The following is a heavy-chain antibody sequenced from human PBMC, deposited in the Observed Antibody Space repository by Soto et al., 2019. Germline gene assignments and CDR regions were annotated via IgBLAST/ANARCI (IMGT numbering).Heavy chain of an antibody. CDR3: AKDFIGYCSSVNCHIFDF. CDR2: ISNDGGKE. D-gene: IGHD2-15*01. J-gene: IGHJ4*02. CDR1: GFSFSTYA. Sequence: QVQLVESGGGVVQPGTSLRLSCEASGFSFSTYAIHWVRQAPGKGLDWVAGISNDGGKEHYSDSVKGRFTNSKDKSKNTVYLQMTGLRSDDTAVYYCAKDFIGYCSSVNCHIFDFWGQGTLVTVPS. V-gene: IGHV3-30*18.